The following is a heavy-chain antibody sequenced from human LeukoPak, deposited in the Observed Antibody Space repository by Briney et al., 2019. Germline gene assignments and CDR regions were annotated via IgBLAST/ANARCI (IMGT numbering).Heavy chain of an antibody. CDR1: GFIFDDYA. D-gene: IGHD3-22*01. V-gene: IGHV3-9*01. Sequence: PGRSLRLACVASGFIFDDYAIHWVRQVPGKGLEWVSGISWDSSNREYADSVKGRFTISRDNAKNSLYLQINSLRVEDTALYHCAKDMSGGGGYRAFETWGQGTMVTVSS. CDR2: ISWDSSNR. J-gene: IGHJ3*02. CDR3: AKDMSGGGGYRAFET.